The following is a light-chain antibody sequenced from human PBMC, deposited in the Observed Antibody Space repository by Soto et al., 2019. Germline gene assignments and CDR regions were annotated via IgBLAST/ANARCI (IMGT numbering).Light chain of an antibody. CDR2: EVR. J-gene: IGLJ1*01. CDR1: SSDVGGYNH. CDR3: SSYTTSSTRV. V-gene: IGLV2-14*01. Sequence: QSVLTQPASVSGSPGQSISISCTGTSSDVGGYNHVSWYQQHPGKAPKLIIHEVRNRPSGGSNRSSASKSGTTASLTISGLQAEDEADYYCSSYTTSSTRVFGTGTKVTVL.